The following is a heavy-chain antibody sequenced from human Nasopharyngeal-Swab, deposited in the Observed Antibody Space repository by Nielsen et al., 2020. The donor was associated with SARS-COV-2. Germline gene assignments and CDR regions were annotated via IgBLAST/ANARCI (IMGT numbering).Heavy chain of an antibody. CDR2: IAHDASNE. Sequence: GGSLRLSCAASGFTFSSFGMHWVRQAPGKGLEWVAFIAHDASNEYYADSVKGRFTISRDSSKNTLYLQMDSLRGEDTAVYYCARDSPAHYGAFYWGQGTMVAVSS. J-gene: IGHJ3*01. CDR1: GFTFSSFG. V-gene: IGHV3-30*03. D-gene: IGHD4-17*01. CDR3: ARDSPAHYGAFY.